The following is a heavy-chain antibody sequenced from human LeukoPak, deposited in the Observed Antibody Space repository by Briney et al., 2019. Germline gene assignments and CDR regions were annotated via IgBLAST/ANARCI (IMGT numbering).Heavy chain of an antibody. Sequence: GGSLRLSCAASGFSLSSHWMSWVRQAPGKGLEWVANINQDGSARYYVDSVKGRFTTSRDNAKNSMYLQMNSLRPEDTAVYYCARWDIRGTAHQLDDWGQGTLVTVSS. J-gene: IGHJ4*02. D-gene: IGHD5-12*01. CDR2: INQDGSAR. V-gene: IGHV3-7*01. CDR3: ARWDIRGTAHQLDD. CDR1: GFSLSSHW.